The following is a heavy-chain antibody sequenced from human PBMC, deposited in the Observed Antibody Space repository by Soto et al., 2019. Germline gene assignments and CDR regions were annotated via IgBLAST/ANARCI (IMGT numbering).Heavy chain of an antibody. CDR3: ATDYAGSSSSWYVDYYYYGMDV. CDR1: GRTCSSYA. CDR2: IIPIFGTA. Sequence: SVRVSSKPSGRTCSSYAMSWVRQAPGQALEWMGGIIPIFGTANYPQKFQGRVTIAAYESTSTAYMDLSSLRSADTAVYYCATDYAGSSSSWYVDYYYYGMDVWGHGTTVTVAS. V-gene: IGHV1-69*13. J-gene: IGHJ6*02. D-gene: IGHD6-13*01.